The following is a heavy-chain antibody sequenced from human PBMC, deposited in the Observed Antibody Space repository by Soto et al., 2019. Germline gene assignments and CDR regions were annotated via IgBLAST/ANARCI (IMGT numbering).Heavy chain of an antibody. J-gene: IGHJ5*02. V-gene: IGHV3-33*01. D-gene: IGHD1-1*01. Sequence: QVQLVESGGGVVQRGRSLRLSCAASGFRFSNYGMHWVRQAPGKGLEWLAVIVADGTGLHYADSVRGRFTISSDNSKNTLYIQLHSLAADDTAIYFCARDDDLPDDGLDPWGQGTLVTVSS. CDR1: GFRFSNYG. CDR3: ARDDDLPDDGLDP. CDR2: IVADGTGL.